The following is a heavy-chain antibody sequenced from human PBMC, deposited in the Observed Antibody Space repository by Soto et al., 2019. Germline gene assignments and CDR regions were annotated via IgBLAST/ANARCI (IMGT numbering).Heavy chain of an antibody. CDR3: ARDRDCTNGVCHGYYYYGMDV. CDR1: GGSISSGDYY. CDR2: IYYSGST. V-gene: IGHV4-30-4*01. J-gene: IGHJ6*02. Sequence: SETLSLTCTVSGGSISSGDYYWSWIRQPPGKGLEWIGYIYYSGSTYYNPSLKSRVTISVDTSKNQFSLKLSSVTAADTAVYYCARDRDCTNGVCHGYYYYGMDVWGQGTTVTVSS. D-gene: IGHD2-8*01.